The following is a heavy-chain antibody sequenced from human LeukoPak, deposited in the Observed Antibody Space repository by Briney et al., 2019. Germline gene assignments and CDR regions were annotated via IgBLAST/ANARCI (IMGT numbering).Heavy chain of an antibody. CDR2: IYYSGST. D-gene: IGHD3-10*01. J-gene: IGHJ4*02. V-gene: IGHV4-59*01. CDR3: ARLAVRMVRGVSLDY. Sequence: PSETLSLTCTVSGGSISSYYWSWIRQPPGKGLEWIGYIYYSGSTNYNPSLKSRVTISVDTSKNQFSLKLSSVTAADTAVYYCARLAVRMVRGVSLDYWGQGTLVTVSS. CDR1: GGSISSYY.